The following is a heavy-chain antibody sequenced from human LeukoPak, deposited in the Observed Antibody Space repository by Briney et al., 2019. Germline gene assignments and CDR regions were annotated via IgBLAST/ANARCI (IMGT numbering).Heavy chain of an antibody. V-gene: IGHV3-7*03. CDR1: GFTFSSYW. CDR2: IKQDGSEK. J-gene: IGHJ4*02. CDR3: ARSRHSYDSSGFPHY. D-gene: IGHD3-22*01. Sequence: GGSLRLSCAASGFTFSSYWMSWVRQAPGKGLEWVTNIKQDGSEKYYVDSVKGRFTISRDNAKNSLYLQMNSLRAEDTALYYCARSRHSYDSSGFPHYWGQGTLVTVSS.